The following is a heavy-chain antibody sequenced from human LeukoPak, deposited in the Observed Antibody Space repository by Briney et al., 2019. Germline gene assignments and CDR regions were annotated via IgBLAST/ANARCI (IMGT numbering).Heavy chain of an antibody. V-gene: IGHV1-2*02. CDR3: ASSYGDYNWFDP. J-gene: IGHJ5*02. Sequence: ASVKVSCKASGYTFTGYYMHWVRQAPGQGLEWMGWINPNSGGTNYAQKFQGRVTMTRDTSISIAYMELSRLRSDDTAVYYCASSYGDYNWFDPWGQGTLVTVSS. D-gene: IGHD4-17*01. CDR2: INPNSGGT. CDR1: GYTFTGYY.